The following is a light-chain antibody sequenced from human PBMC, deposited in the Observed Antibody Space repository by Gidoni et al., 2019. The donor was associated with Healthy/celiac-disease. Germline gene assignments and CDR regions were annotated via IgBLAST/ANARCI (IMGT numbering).Light chain of an antibody. CDR3: NSQDSSGSHVV. CDR1: SLRSYY. J-gene: IGLJ2*01. Sequence: SSQPTQAPAVSLALGQTVRITCQGDSLRSYYAGWYQQKPGQAPVLVIYGKNNRPSGIPDRFSGSSSGNTASLTITGAQAEDEADYYCNSQDSSGSHVVFGGGTKLTVL. V-gene: IGLV3-19*01. CDR2: GKN.